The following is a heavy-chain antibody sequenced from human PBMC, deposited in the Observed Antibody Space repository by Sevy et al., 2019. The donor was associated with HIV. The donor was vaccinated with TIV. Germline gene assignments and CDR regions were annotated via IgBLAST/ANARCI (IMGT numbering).Heavy chain of an antibody. Sequence: GGSLRLSCAVSGFILSNHGMHWVRQAPGKGLEWVALIWKDGTTTFYADSVRGRFTFSRDSSNSTLYLQMNSLRADDTAVYYCAREQGPFDAFDIWGHGTMVTVSS. CDR1: GFILSNHG. CDR2: IWKDGTTT. J-gene: IGHJ3*02. CDR3: AREQGPFDAFDI. V-gene: IGHV3-33*01.